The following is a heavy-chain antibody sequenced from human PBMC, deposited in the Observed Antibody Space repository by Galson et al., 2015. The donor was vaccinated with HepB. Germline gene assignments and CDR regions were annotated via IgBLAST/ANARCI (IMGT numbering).Heavy chain of an antibody. J-gene: IGHJ6*02. CDR3: ARGRRGDILTGPPRSGMDV. CDR1: GYTFTSYY. CDR2: INPSGGST. V-gene: IGHV1-46*03. Sequence: SVKVSCKASGYTFTSYYMHWVRQAPGQGLEWMGIINPSGGSTSYAQKFQGRVTMTRDTSTSTVYMELSSLRSEDTAVYYCARGRRGDILTGPPRSGMDVWGQGTTVTVSS. D-gene: IGHD3-9*01.